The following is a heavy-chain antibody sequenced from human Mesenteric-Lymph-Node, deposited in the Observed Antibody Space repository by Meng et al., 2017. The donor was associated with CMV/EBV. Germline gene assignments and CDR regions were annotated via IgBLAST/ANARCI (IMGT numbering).Heavy chain of an antibody. CDR2: IRYDGSNK. CDR3: AKLIAVAGDY. D-gene: IGHD6-19*01. V-gene: IGHV3-30*02. J-gene: IGHJ4*02. Sequence: GEFLKISCAASGFTFSSYGMHWVRQAPGKGLEWVAFIRYDGSNKYYADSVKGRFTISRDNSKNTLYLQMNSLRAEDTAVYYCAKLIAVAGDYWGQGTLVTVSS. CDR1: GFTFSSYG.